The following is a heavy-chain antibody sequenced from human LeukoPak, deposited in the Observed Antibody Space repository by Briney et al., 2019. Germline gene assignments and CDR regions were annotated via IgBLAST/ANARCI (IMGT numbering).Heavy chain of an antibody. CDR2: IIPIFGTA. D-gene: IGHD2-15*01. CDR3: AALHPYCSGGSCYLVY. Sequence: ASVKVSCKASGGTFSSYAISWVRQAPGQGLEWMGGIIPIFGTANYAQKFQGRVTITADESTSTAYMELSSLRSEDTAVYYCAALHPYCSGGSCYLVYWGQGTLVTVSS. V-gene: IGHV1-69*13. CDR1: GGTFSSYA. J-gene: IGHJ4*02.